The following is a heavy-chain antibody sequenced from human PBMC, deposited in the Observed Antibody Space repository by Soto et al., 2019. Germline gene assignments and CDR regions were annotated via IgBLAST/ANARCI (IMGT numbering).Heavy chain of an antibody. J-gene: IGHJ3*02. D-gene: IGHD2-21*01. V-gene: IGHV3-72*01. Sequence: EVQLVESGGGLVQPGGSLSLSCAASGFTFSDHYMDWVRQAPGKGLEWVGRTRNKANSYTTEYAASVKGRFTISRDDSKNSLYLQMNSLKTEDTAGYYCVSHVVVNLINAFDIWGQGTMVTVSS. CDR2: TRNKANSYTT. CDR3: VSHVVVNLINAFDI. CDR1: GFTFSDHY.